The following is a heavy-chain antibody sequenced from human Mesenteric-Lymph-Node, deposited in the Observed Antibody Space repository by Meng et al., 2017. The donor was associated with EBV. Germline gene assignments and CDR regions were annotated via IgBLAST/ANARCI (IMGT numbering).Heavy chain of an antibody. Sequence: QVQLVQSGAEVKKPGASVKVSCKASGYTFSSYGISWVRQAPGQGLEWMGWISPYSGYTDYPQRLQDRVTMTTDTSTSTAYMELRSLRSGDTAVYYCARKNDYGGNFYYFDYWGQGTLVTVSS. CDR3: ARKNDYGGNFYYFDY. CDR2: ISPYSGYT. V-gene: IGHV1-18*01. D-gene: IGHD4-23*01. CDR1: GYTFSSYG. J-gene: IGHJ4*02.